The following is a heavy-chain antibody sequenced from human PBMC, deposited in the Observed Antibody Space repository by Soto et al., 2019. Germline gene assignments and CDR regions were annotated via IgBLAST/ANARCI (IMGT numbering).Heavy chain of an antibody. CDR1: GDTFTDYY. D-gene: IGHD2-21*02. V-gene: IGHV1-46*01. J-gene: IGHJ4*02. CDR2: VNPSGGHT. CDR3: ARGGHVVVVTAALDY. Sequence: QVQLMQSGAEVKKPGASVKVSCKASGDTFTDYYIHWVRQAPGQGLEWMGTVNPSGGHTTYAQHFLGRVTMTRDTSPRTLSRELTSLPSAGTAIYYCARGGHVVVVTAALDYWGQGTLVTVSS.